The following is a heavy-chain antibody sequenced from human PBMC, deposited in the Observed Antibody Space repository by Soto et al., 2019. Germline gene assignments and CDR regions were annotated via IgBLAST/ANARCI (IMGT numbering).Heavy chain of an antibody. D-gene: IGHD5-18*01. Sequence: QVQLQESGPGLVKPSETLSLTCTDSGGSISSYYWSWIRQPPGKGLEWIGYIYYSGSTNYNPSLRSRVTISVDTSEIQISLKLSSVNAADKAVYYCAREGSRYSYGYSFDYWGQGSLVTV. J-gene: IGHJ4*02. CDR1: GGSISSYY. V-gene: IGHV4-59*01. CDR3: AREGSRYSYGYSFDY. CDR2: IYYSGST.